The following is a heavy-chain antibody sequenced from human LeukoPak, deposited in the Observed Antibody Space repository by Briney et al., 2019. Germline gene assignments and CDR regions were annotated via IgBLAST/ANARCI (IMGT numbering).Heavy chain of an antibody. J-gene: IGHJ4*02. CDR1: GGSFSGYY. CDR3: ARDEMWEYSSGWYSDY. Sequence: PSETLSLTCAVYGGSFSGYYWSWIRQPPGKGLEWIGEINHSGSTNYNPSLKSRVTISVDTSKNQFSLKLSSVTAADTAVYYCARDEMWEYSSGWYSDYWGQGTLATVSS. D-gene: IGHD6-19*01. CDR2: INHSGST. V-gene: IGHV4-34*01.